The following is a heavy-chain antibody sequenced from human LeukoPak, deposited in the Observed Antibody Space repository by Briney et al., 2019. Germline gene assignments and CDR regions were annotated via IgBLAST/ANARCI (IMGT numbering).Heavy chain of an antibody. CDR2: INQGGSDK. Sequence: PGGSLRLSCAASGFSFSTYSMTWARQAPGKGLEYVANINQGGSDKYYVDSVKGRFTISRDNAENSLYLQMNSLRAEDTAVYYCARGQSYNIYWGQGTLVTVSS. D-gene: IGHD2/OR15-2a*01. CDR3: ARGQSYNIY. V-gene: IGHV3-7*04. CDR1: GFSFSTYS. J-gene: IGHJ4*02.